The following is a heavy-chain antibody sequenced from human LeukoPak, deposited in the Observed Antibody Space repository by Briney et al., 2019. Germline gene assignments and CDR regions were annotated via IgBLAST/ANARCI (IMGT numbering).Heavy chain of an antibody. D-gene: IGHD1-7*01. CDR3: ASGNYYFDY. J-gene: IGHJ4*02. V-gene: IGHV4-59*01. CDR2: IYYSGST. CDR1: GGSISSFY. Sequence: SETLSLTCTVSGGSISSFYWSWIRQPPEKGLEWIGYIYYSGSTKYNPSLKSRVTISVDTSKNQVSLKLSSVTAADTAAYYCASGNYYFDYWGQGTLVTVSS.